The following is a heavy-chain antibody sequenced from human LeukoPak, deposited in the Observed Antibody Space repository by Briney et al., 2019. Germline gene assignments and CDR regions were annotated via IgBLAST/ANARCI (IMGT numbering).Heavy chain of an antibody. D-gene: IGHD6-19*01. CDR3: ARAIAVAGLAWFDP. V-gene: IGHV4-59*01. CDR1: GGSISSYY. CDR2: IYYSGST. Sequence: SETLSLTCTVSGGSISSYYWSWIRQPPGKGLEWIGNIYYSGSTNYNPSLKSRVTISVDTSKNQFSLKLSSVTAADTAVYYCARAIAVAGLAWFDPWGQGTLVTVSS. J-gene: IGHJ5*02.